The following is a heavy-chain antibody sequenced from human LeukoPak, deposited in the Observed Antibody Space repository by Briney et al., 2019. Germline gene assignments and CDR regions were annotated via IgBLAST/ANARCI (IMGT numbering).Heavy chain of an antibody. CDR2: IYYSGNT. D-gene: IGHD2-2*01. J-gene: IGHJ4*02. CDR1: GGSISSVGSY. V-gene: IGHV4-31*03. Sequence: SETLSLTCTVSGGSISSVGSYWNWIRQHPVEGLEWIGYIYYSGNTYYNPYLKSRVTITLDTSKNHFSLNLSSVTDADTAVYYCARAADCSSTSCYYYLGYWGQGTLVTVSS. CDR3: ARAADCSSTSCYYYLGY.